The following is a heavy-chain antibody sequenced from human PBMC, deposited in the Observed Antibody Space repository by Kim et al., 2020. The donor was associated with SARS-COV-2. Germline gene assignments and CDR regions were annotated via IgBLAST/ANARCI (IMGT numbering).Heavy chain of an antibody. Sequence: GGSLRLSCAASGFTFSSYWMHWVRQAPGKGLVWVSRINSDGSSTSYADSVKGRFTISRDNAKNTLYPQMNSLRAEDTAVYYCARKPTVNDYGGNGFDYWGQGTLVTVSS. CDR3: ARKPTVNDYGGNGFDY. V-gene: IGHV3-74*01. CDR2: INSDGSST. D-gene: IGHD4-17*01. CDR1: GFTFSSYW. J-gene: IGHJ4*02.